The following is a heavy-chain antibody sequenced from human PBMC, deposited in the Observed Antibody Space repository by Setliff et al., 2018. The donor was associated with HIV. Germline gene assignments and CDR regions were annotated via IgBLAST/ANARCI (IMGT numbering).Heavy chain of an antibody. D-gene: IGHD2-15*01. CDR2: IKGDGSKT. Sequence: GGSLRLSCAASGFTFDRYTIHWVRQAPGQGLEYVAHIKGDGSKTRYVDSVRGRFTISRDNAKKSLYLQMNSLRAEDTAVYYCVSTPGVFYFDFWGQGTPVTVSS. CDR1: GFTFDRYT. J-gene: IGHJ4*02. CDR3: VSTPGVFYFDF. V-gene: IGHV3-7*03.